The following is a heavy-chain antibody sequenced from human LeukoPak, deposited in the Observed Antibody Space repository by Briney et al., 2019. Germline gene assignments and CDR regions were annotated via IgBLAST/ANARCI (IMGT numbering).Heavy chain of an antibody. J-gene: IGHJ4*02. CDR2: IKQDGSEE. V-gene: IGHV3-7*01. CDR1: GFTFRNCW. CDR3: ARSDNGGY. Sequence: GGSLRLSCAASGFTFRNCWMSWVRQAPGKGLECVANIKQDGSEEYYVDSVKGRFTISRDNAKNSLYLQMNSLRAGDTAVYYWARSDNGGYWGQGPLVTVSS. D-gene: IGHD2-8*01.